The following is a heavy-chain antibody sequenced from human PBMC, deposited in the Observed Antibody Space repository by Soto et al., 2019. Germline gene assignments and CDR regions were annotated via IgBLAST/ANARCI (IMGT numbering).Heavy chain of an antibody. CDR2: IYYSGRT. J-gene: IGHJ4*02. CDR3: ARFAKEENPKVGSWYYFDY. D-gene: IGHD6-13*01. V-gene: IGHV4-31*03. CDR1: GGSISSGGYF. Sequence: VQLQESGPGLVKPSQTLSLTCTVSGGSISSGGYFWSWVHQHPGKGREWIGNIYYSGRTYYNPSLKSRVTISVDTSKNQFSLKLSSVTAADTAVYYCARFAKEENPKVGSWYYFDYWGQGTRATVSS.